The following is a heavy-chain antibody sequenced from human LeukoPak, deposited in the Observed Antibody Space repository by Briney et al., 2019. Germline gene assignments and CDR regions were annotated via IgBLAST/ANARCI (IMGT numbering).Heavy chain of an antibody. V-gene: IGHV3-9*01. CDR2: ISWNSGSI. D-gene: IGHD3-3*01. Sequence: GGSLRLSCAASGFTFDDYAMHWVRQAPGKGLEWVSGISWNSGSIGYADSVKGRFSISRDNSKNTLYLQMNSLRAEDTAVYYCAKDRVTIFGVVSFGAFDIWGQGTMVTVSS. CDR1: GFTFDDYA. J-gene: IGHJ3*02. CDR3: AKDRVTIFGVVSFGAFDI.